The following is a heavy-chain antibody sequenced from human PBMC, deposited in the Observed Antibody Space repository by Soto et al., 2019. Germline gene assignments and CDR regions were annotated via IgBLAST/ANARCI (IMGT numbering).Heavy chain of an antibody. Sequence: SVKVSCKASGGTFSSYAISWVRQAPGQGLEWMGGIIPIFGTANYAQKFQGRVTITADKSTSTAYMELSSLRSEDTAVYYCARDRGCSSTSCYVSYCYGMDVWGQGTTVTVSS. D-gene: IGHD2-2*01. CDR3: ARDRGCSSTSCYVSYCYGMDV. CDR2: IIPIFGTA. V-gene: IGHV1-69*06. CDR1: GGTFSSYA. J-gene: IGHJ6*02.